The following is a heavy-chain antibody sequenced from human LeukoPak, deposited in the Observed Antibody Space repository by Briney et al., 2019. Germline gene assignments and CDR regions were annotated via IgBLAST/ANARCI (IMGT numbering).Heavy chain of an antibody. J-gene: IGHJ4*02. V-gene: IGHV4-34*01. CDR1: GFTFSSYA. D-gene: IGHD6-13*01. CDR2: INHSGST. Sequence: GALRLSCAASGFTFSSYARSWVGQAPGKGREWMGEINHSGSTNYNPSLKSRVNISVDTSKNQFSLKLSSVTAADTAVYYCARLAAAGSYWGQGTLVTVSS. CDR3: ARLAAAGSY.